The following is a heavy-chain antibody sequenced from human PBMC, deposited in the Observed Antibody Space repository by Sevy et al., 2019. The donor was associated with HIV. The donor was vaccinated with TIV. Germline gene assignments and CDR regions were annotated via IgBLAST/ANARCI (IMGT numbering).Heavy chain of an antibody. CDR3: AKDRIEGARKLDY. CDR2: ISGTGGNT. D-gene: IGHD1-26*01. J-gene: IGHJ4*02. Sequence: GGSLRLSCAASGFTFGNYAMTWVRQAAGKGLEWVSSISGTGGNTYYADSVKGRFTISRDNSKNTLYIQMNSLRAEYTAVYYCAKDRIEGARKLDYWGQGTLVTVSS. CDR1: GFTFGNYA. V-gene: IGHV3-23*01.